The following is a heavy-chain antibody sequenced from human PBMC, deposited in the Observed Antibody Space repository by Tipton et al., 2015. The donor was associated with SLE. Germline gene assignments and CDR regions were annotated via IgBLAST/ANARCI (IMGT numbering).Heavy chain of an antibody. CDR1: GGSISSGGYY. Sequence: LRLSCSVSGGSISSGGYYWSWIRQYSGKGLEWIGYIYYRGTTHYNPSLESRASISVDTSRNQFSLNLTSVTAADTAVFYCARGEGYKGFYFIDVWGRGTKVTVPS. V-gene: IGHV4-31*03. D-gene: IGHD5-24*01. CDR3: ARGEGYKGFYFIDV. J-gene: IGHJ6*04. CDR2: IYYRGTT.